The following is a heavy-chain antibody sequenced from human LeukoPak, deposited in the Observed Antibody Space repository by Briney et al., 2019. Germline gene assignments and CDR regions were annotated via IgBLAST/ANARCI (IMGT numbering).Heavy chain of an antibody. V-gene: IGHV1-69*06. J-gene: IGHJ4*02. Sequence: ASVKVSCKASGGTFSSYAISWVRQAPGQGLEWMGGIIPIFGTANYAQKFQGRVTITADKSTSTAYMELSSLRSEDTAVYYCARGSGWYSSPGATPDYWGQGTLVTVSS. CDR1: GGTFSSYA. CDR2: IIPIFGTA. CDR3: ARGSGWYSSPGATPDY. D-gene: IGHD6-19*01.